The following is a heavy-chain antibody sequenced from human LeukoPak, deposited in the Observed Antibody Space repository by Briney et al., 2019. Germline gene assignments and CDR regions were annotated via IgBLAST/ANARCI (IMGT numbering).Heavy chain of an antibody. CDR3: AREGGFYRPLDY. CDR1: GGSVSITNW. V-gene: IGHV4-4*02. CDR2: VHLDGRT. J-gene: IGHJ4*02. Sequence: SESLSLTPGVSGGSVSITNWWTWIRQPPGKGLEWIGEVHLDGRTNFNPSLKSRLTMSVDLSENHVSLKLTTVTAAAAAVYYCAREGGFYRPLDYSGQGTLVTVSS. D-gene: IGHD6-25*01.